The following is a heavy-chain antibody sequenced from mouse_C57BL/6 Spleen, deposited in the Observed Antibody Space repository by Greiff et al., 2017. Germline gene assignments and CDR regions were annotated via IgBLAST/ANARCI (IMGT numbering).Heavy chain of an antibody. CDR1: GYTFTSYG. CDR3: AWMDDYGGFAY. J-gene: IGHJ3*01. V-gene: IGHV1-81*01. Sequence: QVQLQQSGAELARPGASVKLSCKASGYTFTSYGMSWVKQRTGQGLEWIGEINPGSGNTYYNEKFKGKATLTADKSSSTAYMELRSLTSEDSAVYFCAWMDDYGGFAYWGQGTLVTVSA. CDR2: INPGSGNT. D-gene: IGHD2-4*01.